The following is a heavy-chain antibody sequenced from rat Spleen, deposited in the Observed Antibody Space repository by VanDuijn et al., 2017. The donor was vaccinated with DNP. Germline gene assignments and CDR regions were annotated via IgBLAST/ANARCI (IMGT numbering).Heavy chain of an antibody. CDR1: GFNFSDYS. J-gene: IGHJ2*01. V-gene: IGHV5-22*01. CDR2: MSYYGDSN. Sequence: EVQLVESGGGLVQPGRSRKLSVSASGFNFSDYSRAWVRLAPAKGMEWVAYMSYYGDSNYNGDSVKGRFTISRDNAKSTLYLQMNSLRSEDMATYYCARHVLPLRVWDYWGQGVMVTVSS. CDR3: ARHVLPLRVWDY. D-gene: IGHD1-4*01.